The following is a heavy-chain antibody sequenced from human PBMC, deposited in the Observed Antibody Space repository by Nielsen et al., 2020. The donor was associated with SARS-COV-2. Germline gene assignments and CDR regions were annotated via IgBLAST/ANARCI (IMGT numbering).Heavy chain of an antibody. CDR2: TYYRSKWYN. V-gene: IGHV6-1*01. CDR3: ARWGPIIAAADEYYYYYMDV. D-gene: IGHD6-13*01. CDR1: GDSVSSGSAA. J-gene: IGHJ6*03. Sequence: SQTLSLTCAISGDSVSSGSAAWNWIRQSPSRGLEWLGRTYYRSKWYNDYAVSVKSRITINPDTSKNQFSLQLNSVTPEDTAVYYCARWGPIIAAADEYYYYYMDVWGKGTTVTASS.